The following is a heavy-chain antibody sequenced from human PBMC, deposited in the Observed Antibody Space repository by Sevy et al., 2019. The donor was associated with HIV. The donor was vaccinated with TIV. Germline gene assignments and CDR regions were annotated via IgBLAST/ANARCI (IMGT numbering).Heavy chain of an antibody. CDR3: ARDQGDYYGSGIYYYMDV. V-gene: IGHV3-53*01. CDR1: GFTVSSNY. CDR2: IYSGGST. J-gene: IGHJ6*03. Sequence: GGSLRLSCAASGFTVSSNYMSWVRQAPGKGLEWVSVIYSGGSTYYADTVKGRFTISRDNSKNTLYLQMNSLRAEETAVYYCARDQGDYYGSGIYYYMDVWGKGTTVTVSS. D-gene: IGHD3-10*01.